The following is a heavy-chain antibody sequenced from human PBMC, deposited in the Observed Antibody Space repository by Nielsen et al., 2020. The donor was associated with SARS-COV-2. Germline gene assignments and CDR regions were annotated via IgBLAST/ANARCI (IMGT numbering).Heavy chain of an antibody. D-gene: IGHD3-3*01. J-gene: IGHJ4*02. V-gene: IGHV6-1*01. CDR2: TYYRSQWYN. Sequence: SETLSLTCAISGDSVSSNSAVWHWIRQSSSRGLEWLGSTYYRSQWYNDSAPSVKSRITINSDTSKNHFSLHLKSVTPDDTAVYYCARGVANSTIDYWGQGTLVTVSS. CDR1: GDSVSSNSAV. CDR3: ARGVANSTIDY.